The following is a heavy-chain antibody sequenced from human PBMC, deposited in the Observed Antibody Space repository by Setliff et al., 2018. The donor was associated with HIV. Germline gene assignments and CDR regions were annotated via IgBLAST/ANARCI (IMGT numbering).Heavy chain of an antibody. Sequence: SETLSLTCTVSGGSASNSRYYWAWIRQPPGKGLEYIGSIHYNEKAYYNPSLKSRVTISVDTSTNQFSLKLSSVTAADTAVYYCARDGYYYDSSGYYSLFDYWGQGTLVTAPQ. CDR3: ARDGYYYDSSGYYSLFDY. CDR2: IHYNEKA. CDR1: GGSASNSRYY. J-gene: IGHJ4*02. D-gene: IGHD3-22*01. V-gene: IGHV4-39*07.